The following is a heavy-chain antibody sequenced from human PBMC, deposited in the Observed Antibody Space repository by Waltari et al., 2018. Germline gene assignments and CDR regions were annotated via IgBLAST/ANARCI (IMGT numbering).Heavy chain of an antibody. CDR3: AGGLIVVPLVLFDI. D-gene: IGHD2-2*01. Sequence: QVQLQESGPGLVKPPETLSLTCTVSGGSISSYYWSWIRQPPGKGLEWIGYIYYSGSTNYNPSLKSRVTISVDTSKNQFSLKLSSVTAADTAVYYCAGGLIVVPLVLFDIWGQGTMVTVSS. CDR1: GGSISSYY. J-gene: IGHJ3*02. V-gene: IGHV4-59*01. CDR2: IYYSGST.